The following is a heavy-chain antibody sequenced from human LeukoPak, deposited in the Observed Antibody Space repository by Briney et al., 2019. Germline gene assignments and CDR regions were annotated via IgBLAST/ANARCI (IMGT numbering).Heavy chain of an antibody. CDR1: GFVFRNYW. D-gene: IGHD4-17*01. CDR2: INDGGSGK. Sequence: PGGSLRLSCAASGFVFRNYWMTWVRQAPGKGLEWVASINDGGSGKYYVDSVKGRFTISRDNAQKSLYLEMHSLRAEDTAVYYCARAVTSTEGYWGQGTLVTVSS. J-gene: IGHJ4*02. CDR3: ARAVTSTEGY. V-gene: IGHV3-7*03.